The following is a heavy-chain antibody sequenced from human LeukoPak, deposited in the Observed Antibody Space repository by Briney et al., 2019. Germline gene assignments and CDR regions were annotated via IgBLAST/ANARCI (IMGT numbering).Heavy chain of an antibody. V-gene: IGHV4-59*01. D-gene: IGHD3-9*01. CDR1: GGSISSYY. Sequence: SETLSLTCTVSGGSISSYYWSWIRQPPGKGLEWIGYIYYSGSTNYNPPLKSRVTISVDTSKNQFSLKLSSVTAADTAVYYCARVPGYDILTGYSYYYYYMDVWGKGTTVTVSS. CDR2: IYYSGST. J-gene: IGHJ6*03. CDR3: ARVPGYDILTGYSYYYYYMDV.